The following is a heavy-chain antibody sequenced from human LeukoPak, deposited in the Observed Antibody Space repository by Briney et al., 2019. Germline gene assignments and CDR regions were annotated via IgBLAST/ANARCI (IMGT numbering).Heavy chain of an antibody. CDR1: GYTFTSYG. CDR3: ARDAPLLYYDFWSGYRRVDAFDI. CDR2: ISAYNGNT. V-gene: IGHV1-18*01. Sequence: ASVKVSCKASGYTFTSYGISWVRQAPGQGLEWMGWISAYNGNTNYAQKLQGRVTMTTDTSTSTAYMELRSLRSDDTAVYYCARDAPLLYYDFWSGYRRVDAFDIWGQGTMVTVSS. J-gene: IGHJ3*02. D-gene: IGHD3-3*01.